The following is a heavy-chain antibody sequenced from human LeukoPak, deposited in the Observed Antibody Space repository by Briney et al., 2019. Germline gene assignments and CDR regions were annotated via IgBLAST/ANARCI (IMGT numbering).Heavy chain of an antibody. CDR1: GFTVSSNY. Sequence: QSGGSQRLSCAASGFTVSSNYMSWVRQAPGKGLEWVSVIYSGGSTYYADSAKGRFTISRDDSKNTLYLQMNSLRAEDTAVYYCAREKGSYYGFDYWGQGTLVTVSS. CDR2: IYSGGST. D-gene: IGHD1-26*01. V-gene: IGHV3-53*01. CDR3: AREKGSYYGFDY. J-gene: IGHJ4*02.